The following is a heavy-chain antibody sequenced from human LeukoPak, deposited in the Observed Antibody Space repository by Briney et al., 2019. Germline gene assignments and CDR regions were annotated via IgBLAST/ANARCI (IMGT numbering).Heavy chain of an antibody. J-gene: IGHJ5*02. CDR3: ARDMTTVTTIGFDP. CDR2: INPNSGGT. D-gene: IGHD4-17*01. V-gene: IGHV1-2*02. CDR1: GYTFTGYY. Sequence: GASVKVSCEASGYTFTGYYMHWVRQAPGQGLEWMGWINPNSGGTNYAQKFQGRVTMTRDTSISTAYMELSRLRSDDTAVYYCARDMTTVTTIGFDPWGQGTLVTVSS.